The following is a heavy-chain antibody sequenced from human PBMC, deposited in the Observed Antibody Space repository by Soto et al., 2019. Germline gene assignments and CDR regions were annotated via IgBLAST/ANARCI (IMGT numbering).Heavy chain of an antibody. CDR3: ARGPRSSPFLFVVVVAAAYDY. CDR1: GGSVTSDEDY. J-gene: IGHJ4*02. Sequence: PSETLSLTCTVSGGSVTSDEDYWSWIRQSPGKGLEWIGEINHSGSTNYNPSLKSRVTISVDTSKNQFSLKLSSVTAADTAVYYCARGPRSSPFLFVVVVAAAYDYWGQGTLVTVSS. CDR2: INHSGST. D-gene: IGHD2-15*01. V-gene: IGHV4-61*08.